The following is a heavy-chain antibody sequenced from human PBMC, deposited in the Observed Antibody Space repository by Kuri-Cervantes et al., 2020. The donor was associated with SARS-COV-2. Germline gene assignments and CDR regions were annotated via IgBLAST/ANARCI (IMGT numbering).Heavy chain of an antibody. J-gene: IGHJ1*01. V-gene: IGHV1-18*04. CDR1: GYTFTGYY. D-gene: IGHD2-15*01. CDR2: ISAYNGNT. CDR3: AGVVVAARYFQH. Sequence: ASVKVSCKASGYTFTGYYMHWVRQAPGQGLEWMGWISAYNGNTNYAQKLQGRVTMTTDTSTSTAYTELRSLRSDDTAVYYCAGVVVAARYFQHWGQGTLVTVSS.